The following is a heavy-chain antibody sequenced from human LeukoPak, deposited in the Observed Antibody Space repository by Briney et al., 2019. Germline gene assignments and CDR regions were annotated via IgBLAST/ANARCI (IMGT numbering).Heavy chain of an antibody. J-gene: IGHJ4*02. D-gene: IGHD3-10*01. CDR3: AKQRITMVRGVIIPAFFDY. Sequence: SETLSLTCTVSGGSISSSSYYWGWIRQPQGKGLEWIGSIYYSGSTYYNPSLKSRVTISVDTSKNQFSLKLSSVTAADTAVYYCAKQRITMVRGVIIPAFFDYWGQGTLVTVSS. V-gene: IGHV4-39*01. CDR2: IYYSGST. CDR1: GGSISSSSYY.